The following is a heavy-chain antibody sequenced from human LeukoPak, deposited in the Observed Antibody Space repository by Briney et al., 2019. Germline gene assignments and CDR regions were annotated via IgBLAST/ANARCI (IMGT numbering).Heavy chain of an antibody. CDR2: ISTDGSRP. CDR3: VRDGQGSTPLDY. D-gene: IGHD2-15*01. Sequence: GGSLRLSCAASGFTFSSHWMHWVRQAPGKGLVWVSGISTDGSRPRYADSVNGRFAISRDNAKNTLYLQMNSLRAEDTAVYFCVRDGQGSTPLDYWGQGTLVTVSS. J-gene: IGHJ4*02. CDR1: GFTFSSHW. V-gene: IGHV3-74*01.